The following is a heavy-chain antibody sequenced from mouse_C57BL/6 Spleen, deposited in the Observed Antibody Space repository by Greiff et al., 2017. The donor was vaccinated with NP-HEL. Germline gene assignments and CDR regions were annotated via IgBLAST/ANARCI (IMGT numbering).Heavy chain of an antibody. V-gene: IGHV14-3*01. CDR2: IDPANGNT. Sequence: VQLQQSVAELVRPGASVKLSCTASGFNIKNTYMHWVKQRPEQGLEWIGRIDPANGNTKYAPKFQRKATITADTSSNTAYLQLSSLTSEDTAIYYCARSLFITTVVATDYFDYWGQGTTLTVSS. J-gene: IGHJ2*01. CDR3: ARSLFITTVVATDYFDY. CDR1: GFNIKNTY. D-gene: IGHD1-1*01.